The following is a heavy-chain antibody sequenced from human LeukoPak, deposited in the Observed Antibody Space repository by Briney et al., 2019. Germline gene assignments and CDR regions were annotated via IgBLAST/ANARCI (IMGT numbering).Heavy chain of an antibody. CDR1: GFSITSGYF. CDR3: ARGQIYDYWTPVSWKFDL. J-gene: IGHJ2*01. D-gene: IGHD3/OR15-3a*01. Sequence: PSETLSLTCSVSGFSITSGYFWGWIRQSPGKGLEWLGNIYTTGAGSTYYNPSVKSRVTLFSDKAKNQLSLKMNSVTAADTAVYYCARGQIYDYWTPVSWKFDLWGRGTLVSVSS. V-gene: IGHV4-38-2*02. CDR2: IYTTGAGST.